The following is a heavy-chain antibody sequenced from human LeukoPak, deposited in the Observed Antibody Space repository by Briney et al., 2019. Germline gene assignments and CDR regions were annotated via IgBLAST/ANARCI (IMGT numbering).Heavy chain of an antibody. J-gene: IGHJ6*02. Sequence: GGSLRLSCTASGFTFGDYAMSWFRQAPGKGLEWVASINHNGNVNYYVDSVKGRFTISRDNAKNSLYLQMSNLRAEDTAVYFCARGGGLDVWGQGATVTVSS. CDR2: INHNGNVN. CDR3: ARGGGLDV. CDR1: GFTFGDYA. D-gene: IGHD3-16*01. V-gene: IGHV3-7*03.